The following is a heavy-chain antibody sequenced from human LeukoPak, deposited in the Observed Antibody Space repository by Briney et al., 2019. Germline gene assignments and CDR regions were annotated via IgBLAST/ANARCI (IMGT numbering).Heavy chain of an antibody. J-gene: IGHJ4*02. D-gene: IGHD5-12*01. CDR2: INHSGST. Sequence: PSETLSLTCAVYGGSFSGYYWSWIRQPPGKGVEWIGEINHSGSTNYNPSLKSRVTISVDTSKNQFSLKLSSVTAADTAVYYCARARYSGYDYNSYFDYWGQGTLVTVSS. V-gene: IGHV4-34*01. CDR3: ARARYSGYDYNSYFDY. CDR1: GGSFSGYY.